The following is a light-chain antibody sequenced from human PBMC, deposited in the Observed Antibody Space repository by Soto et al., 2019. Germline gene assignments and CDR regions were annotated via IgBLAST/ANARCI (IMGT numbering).Light chain of an antibody. V-gene: IGLV4-60*03. CDR1: SGHSSYI. CDR3: ETWDSNSVV. Sequence: QSVLTQSSSASASLGSSVKLTCTLSSGHSSYIIAWHQQQPGKAPRYLMKLAGSGSDNKGSGVPDRFSGSSSGADRYLTISNLQSEDEADYYCETWDSNSVVFGGGTKLTVL. CDR2: LAGSGSD. J-gene: IGLJ2*01.